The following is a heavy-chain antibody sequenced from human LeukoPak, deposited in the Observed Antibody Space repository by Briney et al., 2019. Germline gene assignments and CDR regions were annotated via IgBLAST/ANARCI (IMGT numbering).Heavy chain of an antibody. CDR2: IYDSGST. D-gene: IGHD5-18*01. V-gene: IGHV4-30-2*01. CDR3: ARGYGWFDY. CDR1: GGSISSGGYS. J-gene: IGHJ4*02. Sequence: RPSETLSLTCAVSGGSISSGGYSWSWLRQPPGKGLEWIGYIYDSGSTYYNPSLKSRVTISVDRSKNQFSLKLSSVTAADTAVYYCARGYGWFDYWGQGTLVTVSS.